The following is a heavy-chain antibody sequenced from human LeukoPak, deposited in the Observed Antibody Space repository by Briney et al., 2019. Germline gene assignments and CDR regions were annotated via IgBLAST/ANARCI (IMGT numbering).Heavy chain of an antibody. CDR3: ANERSTLVSDAFDI. CDR2: ISSSSSYI. Sequence: GGSLRLSCAASGFTFSSYSMNWVRQAPGKGLEWVSSISSSSSYIYYADSVKGRFTISRDNAKNSLYLQMNSLRAEDTAVYYCANERSTLVSDAFDIWGQGTMVTVSS. J-gene: IGHJ3*02. V-gene: IGHV3-21*01. CDR1: GFTFSSYS.